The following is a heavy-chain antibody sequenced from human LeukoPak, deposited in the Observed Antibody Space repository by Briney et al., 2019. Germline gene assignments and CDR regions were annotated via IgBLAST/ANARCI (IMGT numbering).Heavy chain of an antibody. CDR2: INPNSGGT. V-gene: IGHV1-2*02. CDR3: ARDRNPNPYYYYMDV. CDR1: GYTFTGYY. D-gene: IGHD1-14*01. Sequence: ASVKVSCKASGYTFTGYYMHWVRQAPGQGLEWMGWINPNSGGTNYAQKFQGRVTMTRDTSISTAYVELSRLRSDDTAVYYCARDRNPNPYYYYMDVWGKGTTVTISS. J-gene: IGHJ6*03.